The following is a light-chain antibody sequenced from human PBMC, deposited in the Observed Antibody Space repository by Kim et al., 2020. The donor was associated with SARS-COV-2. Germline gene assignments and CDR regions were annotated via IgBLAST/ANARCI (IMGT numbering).Light chain of an antibody. CDR2: GAS. CDR3: QQYNKWPPLT. J-gene: IGKJ4*01. Sequence: EIVMTQSPGTLSVSPGERVTLSCRASQFINIHLAWYQQKPGQSPRLLIYGASTRATDVPDRFSGSGSGTEFTLTISSLQSEDFAVYYCQQYNKWPPLTFGGVTKVDIK. V-gene: IGKV3-15*01. CDR1: QFINIH.